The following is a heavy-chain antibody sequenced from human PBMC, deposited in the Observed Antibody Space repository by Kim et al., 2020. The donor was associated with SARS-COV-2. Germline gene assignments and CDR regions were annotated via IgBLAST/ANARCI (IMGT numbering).Heavy chain of an antibody. CDR2: ISSSGSTI. CDR3: ATEERITMLVVVITSAFVM. D-gene: IGHD3-22*01. CDR1: GFTFSSYE. Sequence: GGSLRLSCAASGFTFSSYEMNWVRQAPGKGLEWVSYISSSGSTIFYADSVKGRFTISRDNAKNSLYLQMTSLRAEDTAVYYCATEERITMLVVVITSAFVMWGQGAMVTVSS. J-gene: IGHJ3*02. V-gene: IGHV3-48*03.